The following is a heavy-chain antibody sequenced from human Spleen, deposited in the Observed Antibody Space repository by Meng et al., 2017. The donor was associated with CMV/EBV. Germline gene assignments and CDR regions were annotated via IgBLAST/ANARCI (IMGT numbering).Heavy chain of an antibody. Sequence: QVQVVQAGAEVKTPGASVKVSCKASGYPFTGYYMHWVRQAPGQGLEWMGWINPNSGGTNYAQKFQGRVTMTRDTSISTAYMELSRLRSDDTAVYYCARGYDFWLAPYYFDYWGQGTLVTVSS. CDR3: ARGYDFWLAPYYFDY. V-gene: IGHV1-2*02. D-gene: IGHD3-3*01. CDR1: GYPFTGYY. J-gene: IGHJ4*02. CDR2: INPNSGGT.